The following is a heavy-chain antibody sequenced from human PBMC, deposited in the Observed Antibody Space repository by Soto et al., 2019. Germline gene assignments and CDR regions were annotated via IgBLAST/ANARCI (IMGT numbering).Heavy chain of an antibody. V-gene: IGHV1-69*13. CDR2: IIPIFGTA. CDR1: GGTFSSYA. J-gene: IGHJ6*02. Sequence: ASVKVSCKASGGTFSSYAISWVRQAPGQGLEWMGGIIPIFGTANYAQKFQGRVTITADESTSTAYMELSSVTAADTAVYYCARVPPGDYYYYYGMDVWGQGTTVTVSS. D-gene: IGHD3-10*01. CDR3: ARVPPGDYYYYYGMDV.